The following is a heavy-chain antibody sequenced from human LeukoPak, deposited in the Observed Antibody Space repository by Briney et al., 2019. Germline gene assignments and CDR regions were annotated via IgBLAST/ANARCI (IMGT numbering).Heavy chain of an antibody. CDR2: ISSSSSYI. Sequence: PGGSLRLSCAVSGFTFSSYSMNWVRQAPGKGLEWVSSISSSSSYIYYADSVKGRFTISRDNAKNSLYLQMNSLRAEDTAVYYCARGWDYYDSSGYGPFDYWGQGTLVTVSS. V-gene: IGHV3-21*01. CDR1: GFTFSSYS. CDR3: ARGWDYYDSSGYGPFDY. D-gene: IGHD3-22*01. J-gene: IGHJ4*02.